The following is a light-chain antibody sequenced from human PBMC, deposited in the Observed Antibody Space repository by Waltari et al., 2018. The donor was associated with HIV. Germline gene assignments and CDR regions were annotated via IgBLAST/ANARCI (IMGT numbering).Light chain of an antibody. CDR1: SGINVGTYR. CDR2: YKPDPDK. Sequence: QAVLTQPSSLSASPGASASLTCTLRSGINVGTYRIYWYQQKPGSPPQYLLRYKPDPDKHQGSGVPSRFSGSKDASANAGILLISGLQSEDEADYYCMIGHSSVVVFGGGTKLTVL. J-gene: IGLJ2*01. CDR3: MIGHSSVVV. V-gene: IGLV5-45*03.